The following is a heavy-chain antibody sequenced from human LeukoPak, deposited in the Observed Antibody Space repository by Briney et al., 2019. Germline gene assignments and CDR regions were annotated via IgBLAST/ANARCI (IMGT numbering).Heavy chain of an antibody. Sequence: PGGSLRLSCAASGFTFSSYWMSWVRQAPGKGLEWVANIKQDGSEKYYVDSVKGRFTISRDNAKNSLYLQMNSLRAEDTALYYCARGTYYDFWSGYDWGQGTLVTVSS. CDR3: ARGTYYDFWSGYD. J-gene: IGHJ4*02. V-gene: IGHV3-7*03. D-gene: IGHD3-3*01. CDR2: IKQDGSEK. CDR1: GFTFSSYW.